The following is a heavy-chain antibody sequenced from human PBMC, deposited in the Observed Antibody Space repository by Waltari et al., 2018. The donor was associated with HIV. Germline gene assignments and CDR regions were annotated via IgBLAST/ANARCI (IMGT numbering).Heavy chain of an antibody. Sequence: VRLMESGGGLVERGGSLPISCAASGFPFSRYTMNWISHIPGKGLECLASISRDNRESYYIDSIKGRFTISRDNAANSVFLHMDRLRVDDTAQYFCVRDDPGYEPIDYWGRGTRVTVSS. V-gene: IGHV3-21*02. CDR1: GFPFSRYT. J-gene: IGHJ4*02. D-gene: IGHD2-2*01. CDR2: ISRDNRES. CDR3: VRDDPGYEPIDY.